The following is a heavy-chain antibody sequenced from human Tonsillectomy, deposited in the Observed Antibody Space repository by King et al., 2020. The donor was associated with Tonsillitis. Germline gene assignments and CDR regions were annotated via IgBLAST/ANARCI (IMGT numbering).Heavy chain of an antibody. V-gene: IGHV3-7*04. CDR2: IKEDGSEK. J-gene: IGHJ3*02. CDR1: GFTFSSYW. Sequence: VQLVESGGGLVQPGGSLRLSCAASGFTFSSYWMSWVRQAPGKGLEWVANIKEDGSEKHYVDSVKGRITISRDNAKNSLCLQMNSLRAEDTAAYYCARGGVYYDSSGYACAFDIWGQGTMVTVSS. D-gene: IGHD3-22*01. CDR3: ARGGVYYDSSGYACAFDI.